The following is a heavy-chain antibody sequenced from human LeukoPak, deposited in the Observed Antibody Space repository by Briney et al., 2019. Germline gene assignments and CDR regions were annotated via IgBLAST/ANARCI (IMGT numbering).Heavy chain of an antibody. CDR1: GGXITSYY. CDR2: IYYSGST. D-gene: IGHD6-13*01. J-gene: IGHJ4*02. CDR3: ARGGIAAAALVHLDY. V-gene: IGHV4-59*01. Sequence: SETLSLTCSVSGGXITSYYCSWIRQPPGKGQEWIGDIYYSGSTNYNPSLKSRVTIAVDTSKNQFSLKLSSVTAADTAVYYCARGGIAAAALVHLDYWGQGTLVTVSS.